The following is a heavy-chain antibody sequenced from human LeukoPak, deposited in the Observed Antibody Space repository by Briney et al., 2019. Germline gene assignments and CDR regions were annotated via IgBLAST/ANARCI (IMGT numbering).Heavy chain of an antibody. D-gene: IGHD4-17*01. CDR1: GGSISSYY. V-gene: IGHV4-4*07. CDR2: IYTSGST. J-gene: IGHJ4*02. CDR3: ARDSNDYGDYRYYFDY. Sequence: SETLSLTCTVSGGSISSYYWSWIRQPAGKGLEWIGRIYTSGSTNYNPSLKSRVTMSVDTSKNQFSLKLSSVTAADTAVYYCARDSNDYGDYRYYFDYWGQGTLVTVSS.